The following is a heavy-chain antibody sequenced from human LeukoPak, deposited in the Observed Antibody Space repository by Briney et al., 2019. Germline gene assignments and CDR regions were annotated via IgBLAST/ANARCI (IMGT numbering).Heavy chain of an antibody. CDR2: IGDSGGIT. CDR3: AKDESGSSPRGDAFDI. D-gene: IGHD1-26*01. V-gene: IGHV3-23*01. Sequence: GGSLRLSCAASGFTFSGYAMTWVRQAPGKGLEWVSSIGDSGGITFYADSVKGRFTISRDNSKNSLYLQMNSLRTEDTALYYCAKDESGSSPRGDAFDIWGQGTMVTVSS. CDR1: GFTFSGYA. J-gene: IGHJ3*02.